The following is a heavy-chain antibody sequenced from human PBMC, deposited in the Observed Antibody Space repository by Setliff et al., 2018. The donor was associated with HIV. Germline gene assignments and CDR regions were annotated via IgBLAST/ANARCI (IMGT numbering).Heavy chain of an antibody. CDR1: GASISSGTYF. Sequence: KTSETLSLTCTVSGASISSGTYFWTWVRQPAGQGLEWVGHIYSIGSTKYNPSLQSRVTMSRDTSKNQLSLKLSSVTAADTAVYYCVGDPKTTTQVAFDFWGQGTMVTVSS. V-gene: IGHV4-61*10. CDR3: VGDPKTTTQVAFDF. D-gene: IGHD3-16*01. CDR2: IYSIGST. J-gene: IGHJ3*01.